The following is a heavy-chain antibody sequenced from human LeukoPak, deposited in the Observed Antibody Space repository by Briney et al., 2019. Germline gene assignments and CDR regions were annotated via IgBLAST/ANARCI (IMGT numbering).Heavy chain of an antibody. Sequence: ASVKVSCKASGYTFTSYYMHWVRQAPGQGLEWMGIINPSGGSTSYAQKFQGRVTMTRDTSISTAYMELSRLRSDDTAVYYCARDELVVVTAIDAFDIWGQGTMVTVSS. V-gene: IGHV1-46*01. J-gene: IGHJ3*02. CDR3: ARDELVVVTAIDAFDI. CDR2: INPSGGST. CDR1: GYTFTSYY. D-gene: IGHD2-21*02.